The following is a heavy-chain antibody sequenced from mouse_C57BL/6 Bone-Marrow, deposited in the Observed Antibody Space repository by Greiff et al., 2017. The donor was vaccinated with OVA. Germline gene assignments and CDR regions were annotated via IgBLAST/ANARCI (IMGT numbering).Heavy chain of an antibody. CDR1: GFTFSSYG. Sequence: EVKLMESGGDLVKPGGSLKLSCAASGFTFSSYGMSWVRQTPDKRLEWVATISSGGSYTYYPDSVKGRFTISRDNAKNTLYLQMSSLKSEDTAMYYCAGHKTWFAYWGQGTLVTVSA. CDR3: AGHKTWFAY. V-gene: IGHV5-6*01. J-gene: IGHJ3*01. CDR2: ISSGGSYT.